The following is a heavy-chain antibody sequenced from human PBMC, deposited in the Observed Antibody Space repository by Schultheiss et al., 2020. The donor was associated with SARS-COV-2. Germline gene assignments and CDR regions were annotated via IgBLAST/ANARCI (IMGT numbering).Heavy chain of an antibody. Sequence: GSLRLSCAVYGGSFSGYYWSWIRQPPGKGLEWIGEINHSGSTNYNPSLKSRVTISVDTSKNQFSLKLSSVTAADTAVYYCARDHNYWGQGTLVTVSS. J-gene: IGHJ4*02. V-gene: IGHV4-34*01. CDR3: ARDHNY. CDR2: INHSGST. CDR1: GGSFSGYY.